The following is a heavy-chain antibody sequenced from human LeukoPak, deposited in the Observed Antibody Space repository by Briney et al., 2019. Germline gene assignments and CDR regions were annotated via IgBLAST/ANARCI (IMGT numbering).Heavy chain of an antibody. V-gene: IGHV3-23*01. D-gene: IGHD6-6*01. Sequence: PGGSLRLSCAASGFTFDDYGMSWVRQAPGKGLEWVSAISGSGRRTYHADSVKGRFTISRDNSKNTLYLQMNSLRAEDTALYYCAKGYRDVAAQLVDYWGQGTLVTVSS. CDR2: ISGSGRRT. J-gene: IGHJ4*02. CDR1: GFTFDDYG. CDR3: AKGYRDVAAQLVDY.